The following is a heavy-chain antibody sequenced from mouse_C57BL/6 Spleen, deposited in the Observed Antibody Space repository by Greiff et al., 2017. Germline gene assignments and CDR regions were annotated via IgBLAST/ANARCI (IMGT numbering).Heavy chain of an antibody. CDR2: ISDGGSYT. J-gene: IGHJ3*01. CDR1: GFTFSSYA. Sequence: EVKLMESGGGLVKPGGSLKLSCAASGFTFSSYAMPWVRQTPEKRLEWVATISDGGSYTYYPDNVKGRFTISRDNAKNNLYLQMSHLKSEDTAMYYCAREGGYYGYVGRFAYWGQGTLVTVSA. V-gene: IGHV5-4*01. D-gene: IGHD2-2*01. CDR3: AREGGYYGYVGRFAY.